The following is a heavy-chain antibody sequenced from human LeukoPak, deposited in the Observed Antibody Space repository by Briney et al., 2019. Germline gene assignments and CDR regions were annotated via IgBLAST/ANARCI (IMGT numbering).Heavy chain of an antibody. CDR2: IKQDGGEK. CDR1: GFTFSGYW. CDR3: ARDRGFGQADV. Sequence: GGSLTLSCAASGFTFSGYWMSWLRQAPGEGLEWVANIKQDGGEKYYVDSVKGRFTISRDNAKNSLYLQMNSLRAEDTAVYYCARDRGFGQADVWGKGTTVTVSS. J-gene: IGHJ6*04. V-gene: IGHV3-7*01. D-gene: IGHD3-10*01.